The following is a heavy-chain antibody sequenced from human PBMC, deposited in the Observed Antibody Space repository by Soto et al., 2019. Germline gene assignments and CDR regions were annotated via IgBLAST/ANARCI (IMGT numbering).Heavy chain of an antibody. CDR2: MTKTGGHT. V-gene: IGHV3-23*01. D-gene: IGHD3-10*01. Sequence: EVQLLESGGGLVQPGGSLTLSCAASGFTCRDHAMTWVRQGPGQGLEYISSMTKTGGHTFNADSVKGRFTISRDNSKNTLYLQMNSLTAGDTALYSCVKYVLDRGAASWGQGTLFAVSS. J-gene: IGHJ5*02. CDR1: GFTCRDHA. CDR3: VKYVLDRGAAS.